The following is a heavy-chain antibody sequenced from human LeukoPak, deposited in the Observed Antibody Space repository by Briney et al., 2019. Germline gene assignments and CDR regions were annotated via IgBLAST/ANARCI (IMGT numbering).Heavy chain of an antibody. CDR3: AKDTGAGGPCYYYYGMDV. Sequence: GRSLRLSCAASGFTFDDYAMHWVRQAPGKGLEWVSGISWNSGIIGYGDSVKGRFTISRDNAKNSLYLQMNSLRAEDTALYYCAKDTGAGGPCYYYYGMDVWGQGTTVTVSS. CDR1: GFTFDDYA. D-gene: IGHD1-26*01. V-gene: IGHV3-9*01. J-gene: IGHJ6*02. CDR2: ISWNSGII.